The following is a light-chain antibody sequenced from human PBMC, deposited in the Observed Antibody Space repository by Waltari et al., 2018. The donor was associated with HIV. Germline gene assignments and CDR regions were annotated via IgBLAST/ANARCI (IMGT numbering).Light chain of an antibody. Sequence: SYELTQPPSVSVAPGKTASVTCGGNNIGNKSVHWYQQKPGQAPVLVIYYDSERPSGIPERCSGSNAGNTATLIISRVEAGDEADYYCQLWDSNSDHVIFGGGTKLTVL. CDR2: YDS. CDR1: NIGNKS. J-gene: IGLJ2*01. CDR3: QLWDSNSDHVI. V-gene: IGLV3-21*04.